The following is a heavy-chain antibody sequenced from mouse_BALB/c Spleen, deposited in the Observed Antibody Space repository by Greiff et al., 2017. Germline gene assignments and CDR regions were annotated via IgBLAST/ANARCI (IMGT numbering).Heavy chain of an antibody. CDR3: ARYYYYGSSWYFDV. J-gene: IGHJ1*01. CDR2: INPYNDGT. V-gene: IGHV1-14*01. CDR1: GYTFTSYV. Sequence: VQLKESGPELVKPGASVKMSCKASGYTFTSYVMHWVKQKPGQVLEWIGYINPYNDGTKYNEKFKGKATLTSDKSSSTAYMELSSLTSEDSAVYYCARYYYYGSSWYFDVWGAGTTVTVSS. D-gene: IGHD1-1*01.